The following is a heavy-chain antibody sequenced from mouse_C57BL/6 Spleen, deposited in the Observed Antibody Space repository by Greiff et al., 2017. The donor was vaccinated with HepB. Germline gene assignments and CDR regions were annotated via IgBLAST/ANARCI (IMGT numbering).Heavy chain of an antibody. CDR2: IDPNSGGT. V-gene: IGHV1-72*01. Sequence: QVQLKQSGAELVKPGASVKLSCKASGYTFTSYWMHWVKQRPGRGLEWIGRIDPNSGGTKYNEKFKSKATLTVDKPSSTAYMQLSSLTSEDSAVYYCARSNILKKDYAMDYWGQGTSVTVSS. CDR1: GYTFTSYW. J-gene: IGHJ4*01. CDR3: ARSNILKKDYAMDY.